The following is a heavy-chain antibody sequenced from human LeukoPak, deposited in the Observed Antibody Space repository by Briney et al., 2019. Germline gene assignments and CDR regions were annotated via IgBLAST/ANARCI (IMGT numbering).Heavy chain of an antibody. CDR2: ISYDGSNK. D-gene: IGHD5-18*01. Sequence: GGSLRLSCAASGFTFSSYGMHCVRQAPGKGLEWVAVISYDGSNKYYADSVKGRFTISRDNSKNTLYLQMNSLRAEDTAVYYCAKELGYSYGLFDYWGQGTLVTVSS. V-gene: IGHV3-30*18. CDR3: AKELGYSYGLFDY. J-gene: IGHJ4*02. CDR1: GFTFSSYG.